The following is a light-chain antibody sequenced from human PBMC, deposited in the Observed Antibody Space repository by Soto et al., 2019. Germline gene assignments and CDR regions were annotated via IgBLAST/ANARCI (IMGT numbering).Light chain of an antibody. CDR3: QQFAISTT. Sequence: IQMTQSPSTLSASVGDRVAITCRASHNIERWMAWYQQKPGKAPSLLIFDASTLHSGVPSRFSGSGSGTDFTLTISSLQPDDFATYYCQQFAISTTFGQGTKVEVK. V-gene: IGKV1-5*01. CDR2: DAS. J-gene: IGKJ1*01. CDR1: HNIERW.